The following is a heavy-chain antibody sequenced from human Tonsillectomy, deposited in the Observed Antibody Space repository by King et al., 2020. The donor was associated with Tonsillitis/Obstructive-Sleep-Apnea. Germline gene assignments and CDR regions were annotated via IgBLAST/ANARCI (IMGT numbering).Heavy chain of an antibody. CDR3: ARGGPKGSTDY. J-gene: IGHJ4*02. V-gene: IGHV3-74*01. CDR2: IKSDGSST. D-gene: IGHD2-15*01. CDR1: GCTFSTYW. Sequence: VKLVESGGGLVQPGGSLRLSCAASGCTFSTYWMYWVRQAPGKGLLWVSRIKSDGSSTSYADSVKGRFTISRDDARNTLYLQMNSLRAEDTAVYYCARGGPKGSTDYWGQGTLVTVSS.